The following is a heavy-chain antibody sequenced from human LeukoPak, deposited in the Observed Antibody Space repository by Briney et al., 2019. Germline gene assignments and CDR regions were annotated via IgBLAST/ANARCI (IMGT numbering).Heavy chain of an antibody. J-gene: IGHJ4*02. CDR1: GFTFSSYT. Sequence: GGSLRLSCAASGFTFSSYTLTWVRQAPGKGLEWVSSISGSNTYIYYADSLKGRFTISRDNAKNSLYLQMNSLRADDTAVYYCARVGSAYPSYFDYWGQGTLVTVSS. CDR2: ISGSNTYI. CDR3: ARVGSAYPSYFDY. V-gene: IGHV3-21*03. D-gene: IGHD6-19*01.